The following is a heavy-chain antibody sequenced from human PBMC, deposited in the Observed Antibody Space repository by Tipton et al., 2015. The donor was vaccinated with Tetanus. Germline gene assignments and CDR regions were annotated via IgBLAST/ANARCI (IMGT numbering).Heavy chain of an antibody. V-gene: IGHV4-30-4*01. D-gene: IGHD5-18*01. J-gene: IGHJ6*02. CDR1: GGSISSGDYY. Sequence: TLSLTCTVSGGSISSGDYYWSWIRQPPGKGLEWIGYIYYSGSTNYNPSLKSRVTISVDTSKNQFSLKLSSVTAADTAVYYCARERGVDTAHMDVWGQGTTVTVSS. CDR3: ARERGVDTAHMDV. CDR2: IYYSGST.